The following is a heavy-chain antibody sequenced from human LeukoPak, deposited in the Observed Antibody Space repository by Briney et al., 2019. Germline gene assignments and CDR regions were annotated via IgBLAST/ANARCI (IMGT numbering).Heavy chain of an antibody. D-gene: IGHD1-26*01. Sequence: GASVKVSCKASGGTFSSYAISWVRQAPGQGLEWMGRIIPIFGTANYAQKFQGRVTITADESTSTAYMELSSLRSEDTAVYYCARASYSGRNPYGMDVWGQGTTVTVSS. CDR3: ARASYSGRNPYGMDV. V-gene: IGHV1-69*13. J-gene: IGHJ6*02. CDR1: GGTFSSYA. CDR2: IIPIFGTA.